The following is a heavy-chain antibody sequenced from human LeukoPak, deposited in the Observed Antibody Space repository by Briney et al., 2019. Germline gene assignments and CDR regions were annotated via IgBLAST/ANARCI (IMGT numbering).Heavy chain of an antibody. J-gene: IGHJ6*02. V-gene: IGHV3-9*01. Sequence: GRSLRPSCAASGFTFGDYAMHWVRQAPGKGPEWVSGINWKSNNIGYADSVKGRFTISRDNAKNSLYLQMNSLRTEDTALYYCARDRAGYFYAMDVWGQGTSVTVSS. CDR3: ARDRAGYFYAMDV. CDR2: INWKSNNI. D-gene: IGHD6-13*01. CDR1: GFTFGDYA.